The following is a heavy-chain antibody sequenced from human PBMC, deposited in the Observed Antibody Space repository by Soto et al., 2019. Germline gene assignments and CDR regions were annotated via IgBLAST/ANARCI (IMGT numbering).Heavy chain of an antibody. CDR1: GFTFSSYA. CDR2: ISGIVGST. Sequence: GGSLRLSCAAFGFTFSSYAMSCVLQAPGKGLEWVSAISGIVGSTYYADSVKGRFTISCDNSTNTLYLQMNSLRAEDTAVYYCAKDQIAAAGNDWFDPWGQGTLVTVSS. J-gene: IGHJ5*02. V-gene: IGHV3-23*01. D-gene: IGHD6-13*01. CDR3: AKDQIAAAGNDWFDP.